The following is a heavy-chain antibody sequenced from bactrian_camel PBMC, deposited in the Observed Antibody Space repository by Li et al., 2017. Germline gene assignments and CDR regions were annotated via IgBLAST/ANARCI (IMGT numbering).Heavy chain of an antibody. CDR2: IDSSDTI. D-gene: IGHD2*01. Sequence: LVESGGGSVQAGGSLRLSCAASGYTYSGSCMGWFRLAPGKEREGVAAIDSSDTISYWNALKGRFTISQDHATGPLSLQMNSLKPEDTGMYYCAADYVCPWWYASDLEYNYWGQGTQVTVS. CDR1: GYTYSGSC. V-gene: IGHV3S53*01. CDR3: AADYVCPWWYASDLEYNY. J-gene: IGHJ4*01.